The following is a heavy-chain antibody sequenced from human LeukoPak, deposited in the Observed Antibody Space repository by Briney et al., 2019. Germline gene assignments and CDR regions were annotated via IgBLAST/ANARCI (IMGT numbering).Heavy chain of an antibody. D-gene: IGHD3-22*01. CDR2: IKPDGSLQ. V-gene: IGHV3-7*01. J-gene: IGHJ4*02. CDR3: ATSYDSSGCD. CDR1: GFIFSSFW. Sequence: QSGGSLRLSCTASGFIFSSFWMAWVRQAPGKGLEWVANIKPDGSLQFYGDSVKGRFTISRDNAKNPLYPQMNNLRAEDTALYYCATSYDSSGCDWGQGTLVTVSS.